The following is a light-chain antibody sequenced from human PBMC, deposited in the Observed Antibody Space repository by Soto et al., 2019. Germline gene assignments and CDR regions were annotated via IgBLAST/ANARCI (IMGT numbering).Light chain of an antibody. Sequence: DITITQSPSTLSASEGDRVTITCRASQSISSWLAWYQQKPGKAPKLLIYKASSLESGVPSRFSGSGSGTDFTLTINSLQPEDFATYFCQQLNNYPSTFGGGTKVDI. CDR1: QSISSW. V-gene: IGKV1-5*03. J-gene: IGKJ4*01. CDR3: QQLNNYPST. CDR2: KAS.